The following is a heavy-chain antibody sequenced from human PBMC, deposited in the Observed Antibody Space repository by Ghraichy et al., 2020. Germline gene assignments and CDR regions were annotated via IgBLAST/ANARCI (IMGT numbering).Heavy chain of an antibody. CDR1: GFTFSSYW. Sequence: AGSLRLSCAASGFTFSSYWMSWVRQAPGKGLEWVANIKQDGSEKYYVDSVKGRFTISRDNAKNSLYLQMNSLRAEDTAVYYCAREKEQDAFDIWGQGTMVTVSS. D-gene: IGHD6-13*01. J-gene: IGHJ3*02. CDR2: IKQDGSEK. V-gene: IGHV3-7*01. CDR3: AREKEQDAFDI.